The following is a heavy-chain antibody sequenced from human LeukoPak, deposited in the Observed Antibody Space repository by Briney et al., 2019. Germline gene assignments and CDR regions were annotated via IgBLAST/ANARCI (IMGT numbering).Heavy chain of an antibody. V-gene: IGHV4-30-4*01. CDR3: ARLTVTADSPFDP. J-gene: IGHJ5*02. Sequence: SPTLSLTCTVSGGSISSGDYYWSWIRQPPGKGLEWIGYIYYSGRTYYNPSLKSRVTISVDTSKNQFSLKLSSVTAADTAVYYCARLTVTADSPFDPWGQGTLVTVSS. CDR2: IYYSGRT. D-gene: IGHD2-21*02. CDR1: GGSISSGDYY.